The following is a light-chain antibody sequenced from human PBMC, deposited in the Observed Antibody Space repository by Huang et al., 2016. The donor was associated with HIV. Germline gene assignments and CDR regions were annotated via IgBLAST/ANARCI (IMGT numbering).Light chain of an antibody. CDR1: QGVHNSY. J-gene: IGKJ2*01. V-gene: IGKV3-20*01. CDR3: QQYGTLPYT. Sequence: PGEGASLSCRASQGVHNSYLAWYQQRPGQAPRLLIFGASNRATGVPHRFRGSESGTDFTLTISGLDPEDFVVYYCQQYGTLPYTFGQGTKLEI. CDR2: GAS.